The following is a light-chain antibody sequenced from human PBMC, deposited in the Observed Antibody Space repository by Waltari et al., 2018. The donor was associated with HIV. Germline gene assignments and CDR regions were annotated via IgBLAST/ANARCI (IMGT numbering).Light chain of an antibody. CDR3: CSCPRSGIRYV. CDR1: SSHVGRGDL. CDR2: EVT. J-gene: IGLJ1*01. Sequence: QSALTQPASVSGSPGQSITISCPGTSSHVGRGDLVSWYQQHPGEAPKLIIYEVTKRPSGVSNRFSGSKSGNTASLTISGLQAEDEADYYCCSCPRSGIRYVFGTGTKVTVL. V-gene: IGLV2-23*02.